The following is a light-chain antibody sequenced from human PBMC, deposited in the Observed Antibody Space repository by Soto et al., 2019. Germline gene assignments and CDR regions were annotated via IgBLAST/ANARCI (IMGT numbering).Light chain of an antibody. J-gene: IGLJ1*01. V-gene: IGLV2-14*03. CDR3: SSYTSSNTRYV. CDR2: DVS. CDR1: SSDVGGYNS. Sequence: QSVLTQPASVSGSPGQSISISCTGTSSDVGGYNSVSWYQHHPGEAPKLMIYDVSNRPSGVSSRFSGSKSANTASLTISGLQAEDEADYYCSSYTSSNTRYVFGTGTKLTVL.